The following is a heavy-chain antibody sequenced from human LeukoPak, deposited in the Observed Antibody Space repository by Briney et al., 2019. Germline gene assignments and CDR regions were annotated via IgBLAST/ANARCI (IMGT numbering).Heavy chain of an antibody. D-gene: IGHD6-13*01. J-gene: IGHJ5*02. CDR1: GGSISSSSYY. CDR2: IYYSGIT. Sequence: SETLSLTCSVSGGSISSSSYYWGWIRQPPGMGLEWIGSIYYSGITYYNQSLKSRATVSVDTSKNQFSLNLNSVTAADTAVYYCARRNGHSWDVGNWFDPWGQGTAVTVSS. CDR3: ARRNGHSWDVGNWFDP. V-gene: IGHV4-39*01.